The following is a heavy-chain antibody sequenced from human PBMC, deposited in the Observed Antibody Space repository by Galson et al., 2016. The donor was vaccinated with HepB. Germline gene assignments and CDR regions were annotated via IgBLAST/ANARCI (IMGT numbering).Heavy chain of an antibody. D-gene: IGHD2-15*01. V-gene: IGHV3-74*01. CDR3: SSDPTVSTPY. CDR2: ISVDGRTI. Sequence: SLRLSCAASEFNFDKYWMHWVRQAPGKGLVWVSRISVDGRTISYADSVKGRFTISRDNAKNTLYLQMNGLRVEDTGVYYCSSDPTVSTPYWGQGTLVTVAS. CDR1: EFNFDKYW. J-gene: IGHJ4*02.